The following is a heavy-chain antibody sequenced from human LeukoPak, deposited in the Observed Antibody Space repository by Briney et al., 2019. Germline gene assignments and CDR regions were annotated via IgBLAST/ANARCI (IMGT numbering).Heavy chain of an antibody. J-gene: IGHJ4*02. D-gene: IGHD3-9*01. Sequence: ASVKVSCKASGYTFTSYGISWVRQAPGQGLEWMGWISAYNGNTNYAQKLQGRVTMTTDTSTSTAYMELRSLRSEDTAVYYCARDVRYFDWPYFDYWGQGTLVTVSS. CDR2: ISAYNGNT. CDR3: ARDVRYFDWPYFDY. V-gene: IGHV1-18*01. CDR1: GYTFTSYG.